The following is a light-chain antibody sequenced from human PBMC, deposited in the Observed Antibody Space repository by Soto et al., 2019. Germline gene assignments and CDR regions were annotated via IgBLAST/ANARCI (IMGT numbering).Light chain of an antibody. V-gene: IGKV3-15*01. CDR2: GAS. J-gene: IGKJ1*01. Sequence: EVLKMQSPATLSVYPGERATLSCRASQTVTSKLAWYQQKPGQAPRLLIYGASTGATGIPARFSGSGSGTEFTLTISSLQSEDFAVYYCQQYNDWPLTFGQGTKVDIK. CDR1: QTVTSK. CDR3: QQYNDWPLT.